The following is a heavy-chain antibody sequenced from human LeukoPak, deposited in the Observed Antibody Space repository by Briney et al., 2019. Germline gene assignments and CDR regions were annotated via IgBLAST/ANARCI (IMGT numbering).Heavy chain of an antibody. J-gene: IGHJ4*02. CDR3: ARGGSGTPLGY. V-gene: IGHV1-18*01. Sequence: GASVTVSCTASVYTFTIYGISWVRQAPGQGLEWMGWISAYNGNTNYAQKLQGRVTMTTDTSTSTAYMELRSLRSDDTAVYYCARGGSGTPLGYWGQGTLVTVSS. CDR1: VYTFTIYG. D-gene: IGHD1-7*01. CDR2: ISAYNGNT.